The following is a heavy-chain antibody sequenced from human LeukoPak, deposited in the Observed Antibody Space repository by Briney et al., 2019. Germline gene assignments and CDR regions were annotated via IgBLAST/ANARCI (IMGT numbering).Heavy chain of an antibody. D-gene: IGHD3-10*01. Sequence: PGRSLRLSCEASGFTFTSYGLHWVRQTPGKGLEWVAVISFDGNNKLYADSVKGRFTISRDNSKNTLYLQLNSLTAEDTALYSCAKDLGFGGDYYSMDVWGKGTTVTVSS. CDR1: GFTFTSYG. CDR2: ISFDGNNK. CDR3: AKDLGFGGDYYSMDV. V-gene: IGHV3-30*18. J-gene: IGHJ6*04.